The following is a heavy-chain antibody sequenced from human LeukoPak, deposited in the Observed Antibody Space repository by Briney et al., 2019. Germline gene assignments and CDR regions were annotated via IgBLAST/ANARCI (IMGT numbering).Heavy chain of an antibody. J-gene: IGHJ6*02. CDR2: ISGSGGST. D-gene: IGHD3-3*01. Sequence: GGSLRLSCAASGFTFSSYAMSWVRQAPGKGLEWVSAISGSGGSTYYADSVKGRFTISRDNSKNTLYLQMNSLRAEDTAVYYCAKDSRFPTIFGVVIIEDYYYGMDVRGQGTTVTVSS. V-gene: IGHV3-23*01. CDR1: GFTFSSYA. CDR3: AKDSRFPTIFGVVIIEDYYYGMDV.